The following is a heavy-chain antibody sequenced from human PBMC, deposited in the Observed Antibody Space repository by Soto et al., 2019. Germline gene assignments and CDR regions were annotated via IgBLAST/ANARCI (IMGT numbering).Heavy chain of an antibody. D-gene: IGHD1-1*01. CDR2: ISGSGART. Sequence: PILSCAASGLTFSNYAMNWVRQAPGTGLEWVSAISGSGARTYYAGSVKGRFTISRDNSENTLYLQMNSLRAEDTAVYFCARSPSVVLVQSRQGGTNCFDHWGEGTL. CDR3: ARSPSVVLVQSRQGGTNCFDH. CDR1: GLTFSNYA. V-gene: IGHV3-23*01. J-gene: IGHJ5*02.